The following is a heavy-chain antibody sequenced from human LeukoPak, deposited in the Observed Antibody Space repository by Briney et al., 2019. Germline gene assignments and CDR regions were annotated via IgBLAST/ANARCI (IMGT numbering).Heavy chain of an antibody. V-gene: IGHV4-59*12. Sequence: SETLSLTCTVSGGSISGFYWNWIRQPPGKGLELFGYVDYSGNTAYNPSLKSRVTISVDKSKNHFSLSLTSVSAADTAVYYCARGIPGYFGTSGYYYEFWGQGILVTVSS. D-gene: IGHD3-22*01. J-gene: IGHJ4*02. CDR3: ARGIPGYFGTSGYYYEF. CDR1: GGSISGFY. CDR2: VDYSGNT.